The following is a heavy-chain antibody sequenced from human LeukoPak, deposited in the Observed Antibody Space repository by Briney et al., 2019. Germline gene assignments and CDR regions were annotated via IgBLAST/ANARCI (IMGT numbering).Heavy chain of an antibody. Sequence: SGGSLRLSCAASGFTVSSNYMSWVRQAPGKGLEWVSVIYSGGSTYYADSVKGRFTISRDNSKNTLYLQMNSLRAEDTAVYYCAREERYCGGDCYSWGQGTLVTVSS. J-gene: IGHJ5*02. D-gene: IGHD2-21*02. V-gene: IGHV3-53*01. CDR1: GFTVSSNY. CDR3: AREERYCGGDCYS. CDR2: IYSGGST.